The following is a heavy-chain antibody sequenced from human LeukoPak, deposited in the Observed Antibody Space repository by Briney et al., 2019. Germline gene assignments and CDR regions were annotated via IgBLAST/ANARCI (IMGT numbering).Heavy chain of an antibody. CDR3: ARGTMVRGVTYCYYYMDV. V-gene: IGHV1-69*05. CDR2: IIPIFGTA. D-gene: IGHD3-10*01. CDR1: GGTFSSYA. J-gene: IGHJ6*03. Sequence: SVKVSCKASGGTFSSYAISWVRQAPGQGLEWTGGIIPIFGTANYAQKFQGRVTITTDESTSTAYMELSSLRSEDTAVYYCARGTMVRGVTYCYYYMDVWGKGTTVTVSS.